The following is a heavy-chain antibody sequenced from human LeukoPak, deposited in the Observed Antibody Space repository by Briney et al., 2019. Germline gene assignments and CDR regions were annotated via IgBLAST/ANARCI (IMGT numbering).Heavy chain of an antibody. V-gene: IGHV1-2*02. J-gene: IGHJ3*02. CDR1: GFTFTSSA. CDR2: INPNSGGT. CDR3: ARDSRDYYDSSGYYLDAFDI. D-gene: IGHD3-22*01. Sequence: ASVKVSCKASGFTFTSSAMQWVRQAPGQGLEWMGWINPNSGGTNYAQKFQGRVTMTRDTSISTAYMELSRLRSDDTAVYYCARDSRDYYDSSGYYLDAFDIRGQGTMVTVSS.